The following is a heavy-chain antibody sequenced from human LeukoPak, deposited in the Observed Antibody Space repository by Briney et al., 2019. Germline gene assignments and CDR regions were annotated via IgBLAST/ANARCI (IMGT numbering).Heavy chain of an antibody. Sequence: GGSLRLSCATSGFSFSTYAMAWVRQAPGTGLEWVATISGNGGNKYYADSVKGRFTISRDNSKNTVTVYLHMSSLRSDDTAIYYCAKQAPTTIFDVDSAHFDYWGQGTLVTVSS. V-gene: IGHV3-23*01. CDR3: AKQAPTTIFDVDSAHFDY. CDR2: ISGNGGNK. CDR1: GFSFSTYA. D-gene: IGHD3-3*01. J-gene: IGHJ4*02.